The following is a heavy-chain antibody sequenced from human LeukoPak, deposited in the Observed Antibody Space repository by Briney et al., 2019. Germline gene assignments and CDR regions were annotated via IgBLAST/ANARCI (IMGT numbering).Heavy chain of an antibody. Sequence: GGSLRLSCSASGFTFNSFALHWVRQAPGKGLDWVSVISYDGSNKYYADSVKGRFTISRDNSKNTLYLQMNSLRAEDTAVYYCARAKAVGATTVVPFDPWGQGTLVTVSS. CDR1: GFTFNSFA. V-gene: IGHV3-30-3*01. CDR3: ARAKAVGATTVVPFDP. D-gene: IGHD1-26*01. CDR2: ISYDGSNK. J-gene: IGHJ5*02.